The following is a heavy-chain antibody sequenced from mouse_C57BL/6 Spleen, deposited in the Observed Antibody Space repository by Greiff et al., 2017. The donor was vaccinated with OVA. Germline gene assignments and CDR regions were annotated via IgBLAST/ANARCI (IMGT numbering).Heavy chain of an antibody. D-gene: IGHD1-1*01. Sequence: EVKLVESGGGLVQPGGSMKLSCAASGFTFSDAWMDWVRQSPEKGLEWVAEIRNKANNHATYYAESVKGRFTISRDDSKSSVYLQMNSLRAEDTGIYYCTSPYYYGSSAWFAYGGQGTLVTVSA. V-gene: IGHV6-6*01. J-gene: IGHJ3*01. CDR2: IRNKANNHAT. CDR3: TSPYYYGSSAWFAY. CDR1: GFTFSDAW.